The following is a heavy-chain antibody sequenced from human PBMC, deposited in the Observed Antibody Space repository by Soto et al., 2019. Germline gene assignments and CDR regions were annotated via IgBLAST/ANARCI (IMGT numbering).Heavy chain of an antibody. Sequence: QVQLQESGPGLVKPSQTLSLTCTVSGGSISSGGYYWSWIRQHPGKGLEWIGYIYYSGSTYYNPSLKSRVTISVDTSKNQFSLKLSSVTAADTAVYYCAAFIVVVPAAIRKHYYYYGMDVWGQGTTVTVSS. J-gene: IGHJ6*02. CDR2: IYYSGST. D-gene: IGHD2-2*01. V-gene: IGHV4-31*03. CDR3: AAFIVVVPAAIRKHYYYYGMDV. CDR1: GGSISSGGYY.